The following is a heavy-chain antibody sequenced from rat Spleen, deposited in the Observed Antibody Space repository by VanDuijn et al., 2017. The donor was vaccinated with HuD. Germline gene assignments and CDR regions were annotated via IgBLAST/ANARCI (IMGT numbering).Heavy chain of an antibody. CDR3: TRGAYVGDY. V-gene: IGHV2-30*01. D-gene: IGHD1-11*01. CDR1: GFSLTSYN. Sequence: QVQLKESGPGLVQPSQTLSPTCTVSGFSLTSYNVHWVRQPTGKGLEWMGIIWTGGSTDYNSALQSRLSISRDTSKSQVFLKMNSLQTDDTGTYYCTRGAYVGDYWGQGVMVTVSS. J-gene: IGHJ2*01. CDR2: IWTGGST.